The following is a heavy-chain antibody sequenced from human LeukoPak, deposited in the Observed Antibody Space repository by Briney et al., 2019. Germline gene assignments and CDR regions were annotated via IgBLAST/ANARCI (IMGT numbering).Heavy chain of an antibody. V-gene: IGHV3-30-3*01. J-gene: IGHJ4*02. CDR3: AKESAYCGSDCRSLSDY. D-gene: IGHD2-21*02. Sequence: GGSLRLSCAPSGIIFNNFAFHWVRQPPGKGLEWVAAVSYDGSNKYYADSVRGRLTISRDNSKNTLYLQMNSLRAEDTAVYYCAKESAYCGSDCRSLSDYWGQGTLVTVSS. CDR1: GIIFNNFA. CDR2: VSYDGSNK.